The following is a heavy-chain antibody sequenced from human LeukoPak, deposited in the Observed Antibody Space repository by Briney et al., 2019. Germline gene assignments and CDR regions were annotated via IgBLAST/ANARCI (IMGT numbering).Heavy chain of an antibody. CDR1: GGSINAYY. V-gene: IGHV4-59*08. D-gene: IGHD5-18*01. CDR3: SRQPANTAAFDI. Sequence: SETLSLTCTVSGGSINAYYWSWIRQPPGKGLQWIAYVRDNGENNYNPSLKSRVAISVDTANNQISLRLNFVTAADTAIYYCSRQPANTAAFDIWGLGTMVTVSS. J-gene: IGHJ3*02. CDR2: VRDNGEN.